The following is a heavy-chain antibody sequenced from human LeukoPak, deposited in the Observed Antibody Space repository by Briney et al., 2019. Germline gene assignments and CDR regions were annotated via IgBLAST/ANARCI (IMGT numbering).Heavy chain of an antibody. Sequence: GSLRLSCTASGFTFGSHWMIWVRRAPGKGLEWVANTNQDGSREKYADSVRGRFTVSRDNAKNSVYLQMNSLGVEDTAIYYCARDSGWTFDPWGQGTLVTVSS. CDR1: GFTFGSHW. D-gene: IGHD6-19*01. CDR3: ARDSGWTFDP. V-gene: IGHV3-7*01. J-gene: IGHJ5*02. CDR2: TNQDGSRE.